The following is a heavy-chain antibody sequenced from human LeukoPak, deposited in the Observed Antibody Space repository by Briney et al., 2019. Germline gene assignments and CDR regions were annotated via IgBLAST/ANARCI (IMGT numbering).Heavy chain of an antibody. Sequence: GGSLRLSCAASGFTFSSYWMSWVRPAPGKGLEWVANIKQDGSEKYYVDSVKGRFTISRDNAKNSLYLQMNSLRAEDTAVYYCARVPAADYYYYYYVDVWGKGTTVTVSS. CDR1: GFTFSSYW. CDR2: IKQDGSEK. V-gene: IGHV3-7*01. J-gene: IGHJ6*03. CDR3: ARVPAADYYYYYYVDV. D-gene: IGHD2-2*01.